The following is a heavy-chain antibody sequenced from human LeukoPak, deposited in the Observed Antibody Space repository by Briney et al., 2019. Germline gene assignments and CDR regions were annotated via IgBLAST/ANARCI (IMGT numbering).Heavy chain of an antibody. CDR3: ARDQEDYGSGSYYTKDDAFDI. J-gene: IGHJ3*02. Sequence: ASVKVSCKASGGTFSSYAISWVRQAPGQGLEWMGRIIPILGIANYAQKCQGRVTITADKSTSTAYMELSSLRSEDTAVYYCARDQEDYGSGSYYTKDDAFDIWGQGTMVTVSS. V-gene: IGHV1-69*04. CDR2: IIPILGIA. CDR1: GGTFSSYA. D-gene: IGHD3-10*01.